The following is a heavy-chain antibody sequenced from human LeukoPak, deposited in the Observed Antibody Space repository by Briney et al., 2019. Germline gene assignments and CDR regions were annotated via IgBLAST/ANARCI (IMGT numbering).Heavy chain of an antibody. V-gene: IGHV4-30-2*01. Sequence: LRLSCAASGFTFSDYYMSWIRQAPGKGLEWIGYIYHSGSTYYNPSLKSRVTISVDRSKNQFSLKLSSVTAADTAVYYCAREKGPFDYWGQGTLVTVSS. CDR3: AREKGPFDY. CDR1: GFTFSDYY. J-gene: IGHJ4*02. CDR2: IYHSGST.